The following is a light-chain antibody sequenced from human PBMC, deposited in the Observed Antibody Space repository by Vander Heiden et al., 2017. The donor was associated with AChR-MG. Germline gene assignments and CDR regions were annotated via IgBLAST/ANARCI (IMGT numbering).Light chain of an antibody. Sequence: DIVMTQSPLSLPVTPGEPASTSCRSSQSLLHGNGYNYLDWFLQKPGQSPHLLIYLHSNRDSGVPDRFSGSGSGTDFTLKSSRVEAEDVGLYYCMQALQHPFGGGTKVEIK. V-gene: IGKV2-28*01. CDR3: MQALQHP. J-gene: IGKJ4*01. CDR2: LHS. CDR1: QSLLHGNGYNY.